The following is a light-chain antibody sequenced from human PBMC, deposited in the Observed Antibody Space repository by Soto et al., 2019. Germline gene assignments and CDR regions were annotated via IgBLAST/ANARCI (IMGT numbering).Light chain of an antibody. CDR2: SYN. V-gene: IGLV1-47*02. CDR3: AAWDDSLSVVV. CDR1: SSNIGSNY. Sequence: QSVLTQPPSASGTPGQRVTISCSGSSSNIGSNYVYWYQQLPGTAPKLLIYSYNQRPSGVPDRFSGSKSGTSASLAISGLRSEDEANYYCAAWDDSLSVVVFGGGTKVTVL. J-gene: IGLJ2*01.